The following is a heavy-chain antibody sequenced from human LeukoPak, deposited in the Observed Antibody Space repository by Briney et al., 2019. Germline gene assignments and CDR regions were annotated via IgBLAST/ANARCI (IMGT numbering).Heavy chain of an antibody. CDR2: INPSGGST. J-gene: IGHJ3*02. V-gene: IGHV1-46*03. CDR1: GYTFTSYY. CDR3: ARAIDMIVVVSGLDAFDI. D-gene: IGHD3-22*01. Sequence: ASVKVSCKASGYTFTSYYMHWVRQAPGQGLEWMGIINPSGGSTSYAQKFQGRVTMTRDTSTSTVYMELSSLRSKDTAVYYCARAIDMIVVVSGLDAFDIWSQGTMVTVSS.